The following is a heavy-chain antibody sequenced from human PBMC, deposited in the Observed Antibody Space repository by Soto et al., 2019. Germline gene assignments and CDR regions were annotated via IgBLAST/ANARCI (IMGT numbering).Heavy chain of an antibody. CDR1: GFTFSSYG. V-gene: IGHV3-30*18. Sequence: QVQLVESGGGMVQPGRSLRLSCAASGFTFSSYGMHWVRQAPGKGLEWVAVISYDGSDKYYADSVKGRFSISRDNSKHTLYLQMNSLRPEDTAVYYCAKVTGYCSSSSCRRDYYYYYGMDVWGQGTTVTVSS. CDR3: AKVTGYCSSSSCRRDYYYYYGMDV. J-gene: IGHJ6*02. D-gene: IGHD2-2*01. CDR2: ISYDGSDK.